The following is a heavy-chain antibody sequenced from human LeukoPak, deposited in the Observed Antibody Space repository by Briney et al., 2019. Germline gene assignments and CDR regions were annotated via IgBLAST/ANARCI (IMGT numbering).Heavy chain of an antibody. CDR2: IYYSGST. Sequence: PSETLSLTCAVSGGSISSSSYYWGWIRQPPGKGLEWIGRIYYSGSTYYNPSLKSRVTISVDTSKNQFSLKLSSVTAADTAVYYCARVYGDYYPPPRHYGMDVWGQGTTVTVSS. J-gene: IGHJ6*02. CDR1: GGSISSSSYY. CDR3: ARVYGDYYPPPRHYGMDV. D-gene: IGHD4-17*01. V-gene: IGHV4-39*07.